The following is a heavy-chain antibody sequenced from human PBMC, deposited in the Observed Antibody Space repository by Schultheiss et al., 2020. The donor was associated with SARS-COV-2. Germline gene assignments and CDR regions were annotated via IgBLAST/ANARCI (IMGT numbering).Heavy chain of an antibody. CDR3: AREYSSSPGGEPYYYYGLDV. J-gene: IGHJ6*02. CDR2: IYDSGST. Sequence: SQTLSLTCTVSGVSISSGGYYWSWIRQHPGKGLEWIGYIYDSGSTYYNPSLKSRVTISIDTSKNQFSLKLTSVTAADTAVYYCAREYSSSPGGEPYYYYGLDVWGQGTTVTVAS. CDR1: GVSISSGGYY. D-gene: IGHD6-6*01. V-gene: IGHV4-31*03.